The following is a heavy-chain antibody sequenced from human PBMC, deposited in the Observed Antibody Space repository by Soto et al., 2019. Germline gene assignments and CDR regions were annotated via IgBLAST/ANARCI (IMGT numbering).Heavy chain of an antibody. V-gene: IGHV3-23*01. CDR2: ISGGSHIT. CDR1: GFNFNMFA. D-gene: IGHD6-25*01. Sequence: EVQLLESGGGFVQPGGSLRLSCSASGFNFNMFAMTWVRQAPGKGLEWVSTISGGSHITYYADSHKGRFSISRDNSKNTMYLQMDSLRAEDTAIYYCAKNRVTIAALDSWGQGALVSVSS. CDR3: AKNRVTIAALDS. J-gene: IGHJ4*02.